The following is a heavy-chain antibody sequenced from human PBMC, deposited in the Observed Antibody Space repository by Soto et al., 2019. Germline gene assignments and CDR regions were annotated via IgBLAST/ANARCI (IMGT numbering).Heavy chain of an antibody. J-gene: IGHJ4*01. Sequence: PSETLSLTCTVSGYSISSGAYWGCIRQTPGKGPEWIASIYHGVTTFYNPSLKSRVNVSVDKSNNQFSLKLRSVTAADTSVYYCAKAHGIFVGSSTFDYSRNGKLSTFSS. D-gene: IGHD2-2*01. CDR1: GYSISSGAY. CDR2: IYHGVTT. CDR3: AKAHGIFVGSSTFDY. V-gene: IGHV4-38-2*02.